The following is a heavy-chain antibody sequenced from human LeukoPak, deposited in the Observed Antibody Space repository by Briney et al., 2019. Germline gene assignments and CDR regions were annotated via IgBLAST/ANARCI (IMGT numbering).Heavy chain of an antibody. CDR3: ARGRYCSSTSCYGGFDY. CDR2: IYYSGST. CDR1: GGSISSGGYY. V-gene: IGHV4-31*03. J-gene: IGHJ4*02. D-gene: IGHD2-2*01. Sequence: PSETLSLTCTVSGGSISSGGYYWSWIRQHPGKGLEWIGYIYYSGSTNYNPSLKSRVTISVDTSKNQFSLKLSSVTAADTAVYYCARGRYCSSTSCYGGFDYWGQGTLVTVSS.